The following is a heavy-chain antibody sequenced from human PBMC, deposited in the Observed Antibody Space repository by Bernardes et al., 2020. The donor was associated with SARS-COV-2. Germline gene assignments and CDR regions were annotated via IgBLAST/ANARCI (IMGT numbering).Heavy chain of an antibody. Sequence: GGSLRLSCAASGFTFSTYWMSWVRQAPGKGLEWVANITGDGSKRSSVDSVRGRFTVSRDNAKNLLYLQMDSLRAEDTAVYYCARIEEETGGDYWGQGTLVTVSS. CDR1: GFTFSTYW. D-gene: IGHD3-16*01. J-gene: IGHJ4*02. V-gene: IGHV3-7*01. CDR3: ARIEEETGGDY. CDR2: ITGDGSKR.